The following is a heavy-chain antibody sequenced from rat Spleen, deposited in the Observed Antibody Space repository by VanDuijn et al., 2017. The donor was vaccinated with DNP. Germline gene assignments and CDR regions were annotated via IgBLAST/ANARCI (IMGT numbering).Heavy chain of an antibody. CDR1: GFTFNDYG. J-gene: IGHJ4*01. CDR2: ISYDGAST. CDR3: TKDGRAMDA. Sequence: EVQLVASGGGLVQPGRSMILSCAASGFTFNDYGMAWVLQAPTKGLEWIASISYDGASTYYRDSVKGRFTISRDNARSTLYLQMESLRSEDTATYFCTKDGRAMDAWGQGTSVTVSS. V-gene: IGHV5-20*01. D-gene: IGHD1-4*01.